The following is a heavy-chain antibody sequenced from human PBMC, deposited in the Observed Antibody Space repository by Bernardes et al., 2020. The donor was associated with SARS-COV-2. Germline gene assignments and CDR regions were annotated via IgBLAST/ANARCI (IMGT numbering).Heavy chain of an antibody. D-gene: IGHD3-22*01. CDR3: AHRASFYDDDDCYYSGFDY. V-gene: IGHV2-5*02. CDR1: GFSLSTAGVG. J-gene: IGHJ4*02. CDR2: LYWDDDQ. Sequence: SGPTLLKPPPPLTLTFTFSGFSLSTAGVGVAWIRQPPGKALESLALLYWDDDQPYSPSLRSRLTLTKDTSKSQVVLTMTNMDPVDTAKYYCAHRASFYDDDDCYYSGFDYWGQGTLVTVSS.